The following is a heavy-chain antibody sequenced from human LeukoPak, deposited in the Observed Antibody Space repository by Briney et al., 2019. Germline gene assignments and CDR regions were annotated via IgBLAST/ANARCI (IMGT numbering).Heavy chain of an antibody. CDR2: IDWDDDK. J-gene: IGHJ4*02. D-gene: IGHD1-26*01. Sequence: SGPALVKPTQTLTLTCTFSGFSLSTSGMCVSWIRQPPGKALEWLARIDWDDDKYYSTSLKTRLTISKDTSKNQVVLTMTNMDPVDTATYYCARITGGGGATDFDYWGQGTLVTVSS. V-gene: IGHV2-70*11. CDR1: GFSLSTSGMC. CDR3: ARITGGGGATDFDY.